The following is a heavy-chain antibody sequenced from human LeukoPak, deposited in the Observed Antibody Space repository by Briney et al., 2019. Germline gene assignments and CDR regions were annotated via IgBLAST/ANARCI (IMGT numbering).Heavy chain of an antibody. V-gene: IGHV4-59*01. Sequence: PSETLSLTCTVSGGFISSYYWSWIRQPPGKGLEWIGYISYIGSTNYNPSRKSRVTISVDTSKKEFSLKLSSVTAADTAVYYCARGIVGSTGYYYYMDVWGKGTPVTVCS. D-gene: IGHD1-26*01. CDR3: ARGIVGSTGYYYYMDV. J-gene: IGHJ6*03. CDR2: ISYIGST. CDR1: GGFISSYY.